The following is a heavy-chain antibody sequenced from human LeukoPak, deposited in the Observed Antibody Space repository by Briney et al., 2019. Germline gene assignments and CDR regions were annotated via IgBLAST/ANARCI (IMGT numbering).Heavy chain of an antibody. CDR2: IHPNDGDT. J-gene: IGHJ4*02. CDR1: GYTFTNYY. D-gene: IGHD6-19*01. CDR3: ARDVTDSSGWYLDY. V-gene: IGHV1-46*01. Sequence: GASVKVSCKASGYTFTNYYMHWVRQAPGQGLEWMGLIHPNDGDTKYAQEFQDRVTMTRDTSTSTVYMELSSLRSEDTAVYYCARDVTDSSGWYLDYWGQGTLVTVSS.